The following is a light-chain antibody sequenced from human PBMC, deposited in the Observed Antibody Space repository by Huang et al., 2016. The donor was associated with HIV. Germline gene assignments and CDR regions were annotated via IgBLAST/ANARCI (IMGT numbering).Light chain of an antibody. CDR2: DTS. CDR3: QQRSNWPLT. Sequence: EFVLTQSPATLSLSPGERATLSCRASQSVRNYLAWYQQNPGPAPRLLIYDTSIRATGVPGRISGSGSETDFTLTISSLEPEDFALYYCQQRSNWPLTFGGGTKVEIK. J-gene: IGKJ4*01. V-gene: IGKV3-11*01. CDR1: QSVRNY.